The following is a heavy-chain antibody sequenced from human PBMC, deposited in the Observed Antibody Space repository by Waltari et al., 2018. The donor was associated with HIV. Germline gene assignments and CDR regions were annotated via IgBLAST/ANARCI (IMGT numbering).Heavy chain of an antibody. D-gene: IGHD3-22*01. CDR1: GYTFTSYA. V-gene: IGHV1-3*01. CDR2: INAGNGNT. Sequence: QVQLVQSGAEVKKPGASVKVSCKASGYTFTSYAVHWVRQDPGQRLEWMGWINAGNGNTKYSQKFQGRVTITRDTSASTAYMELSSLRSEDTAVYYCARGRYYDSSGPYFDYWGQGTLVTVSS. J-gene: IGHJ4*02. CDR3: ARGRYYDSSGPYFDY.